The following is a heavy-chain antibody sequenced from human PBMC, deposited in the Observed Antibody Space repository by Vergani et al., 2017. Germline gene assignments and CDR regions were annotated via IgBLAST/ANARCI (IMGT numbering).Heavy chain of an antibody. CDR1: GASIRSSNYY. CDR2: IYYSRST. V-gene: IGHV4-39*01. J-gene: IGHJ5*02. CDR3: ARHSTVEWLVKLGWIDP. Sequence: QLQLQESGPGLVKPSATLSLTCSVSGASIRSSNYYWGWIRQPPGKGREWIASIYYSRSTYYNPSLKSRVTISVDTTKNQFSLKLSSVTAADTAVYFCARHSTVEWLVKLGWIDPWGKGILVTVSS. D-gene: IGHD6-19*01.